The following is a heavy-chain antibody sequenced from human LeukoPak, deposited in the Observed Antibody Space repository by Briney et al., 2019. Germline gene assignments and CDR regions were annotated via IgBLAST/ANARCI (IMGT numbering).Heavy chain of an antibody. CDR3: ARHLVAVRRDAFDI. D-gene: IGHD2-2*01. V-gene: IGHV4-59*08. CDR1: GGSISYQY. CDR2: IYSSGTT. J-gene: IGHJ3*02. Sequence: PSETLSLTCTVSGGSISYQYWSWLRQPPGKGLEWIGHIYSSGTTNYNPSLKSRVTISVDTSKNQFSLKLSSVTAADTAVYYCARHLVAVRRDAFDIWGQGTMVTVSS.